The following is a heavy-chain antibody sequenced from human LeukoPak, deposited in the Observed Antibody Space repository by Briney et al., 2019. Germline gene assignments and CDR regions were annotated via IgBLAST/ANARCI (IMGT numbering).Heavy chain of an antibody. CDR1: GFTFSSYA. CDR2: ISYDGSNK. CDR3: ARVGTVVHFDY. J-gene: IGHJ4*02. D-gene: IGHD4-23*01. Sequence: GGSLRLSCAASGFTFSSYAMNGVRQAPGKGLEWVAVISYDGSNKYYADSVKGRFTISRDNSKNTLYLQMNSLRAEDTAVYYCARVGTVVHFDYWGQGTLVTVSS. V-gene: IGHV3-30-3*01.